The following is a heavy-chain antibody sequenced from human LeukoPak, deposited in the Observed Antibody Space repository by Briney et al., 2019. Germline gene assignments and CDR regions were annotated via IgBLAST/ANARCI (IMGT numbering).Heavy chain of an antibody. V-gene: IGHV4-39*01. CDR1: GGSISSGSYY. CDR3: ARQGYCSGGSCYPTSDY. Sequence: PSETLSLTCTVSGGSISSGSYYWGWIRQPPGKGLEWIGSIYYSGSTYYNPSLKSRVTISVDTSKNQFSLKLSSVTAADTAVYYCARQGYCSGGSCYPTSDYWGQGTLVTVSS. D-gene: IGHD2-15*01. J-gene: IGHJ4*02. CDR2: IYYSGST.